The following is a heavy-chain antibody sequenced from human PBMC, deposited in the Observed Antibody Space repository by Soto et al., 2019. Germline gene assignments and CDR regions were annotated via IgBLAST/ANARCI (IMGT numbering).Heavy chain of an antibody. CDR2: VSYDGSNK. D-gene: IGHD6-13*01. V-gene: IGHV3-30*18. Sequence: QVQLVESGGGVVQPGRSLRLSCAASGFTFCSYGMHWVRQAPGKGLEWVAAVSYDGSNKYFADSVKGRFTISRDNSKNTLYLQMSGLRPEDTAVYYCAKDNRQQLAKGGGVFDFWGQGTLVTVSS. J-gene: IGHJ4*02. CDR1: GFTFCSYG. CDR3: AKDNRQQLAKGGGVFDF.